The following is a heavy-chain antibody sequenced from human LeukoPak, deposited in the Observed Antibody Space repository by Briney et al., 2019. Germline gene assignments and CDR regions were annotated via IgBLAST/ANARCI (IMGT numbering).Heavy chain of an antibody. J-gene: IGHJ4*02. CDR2: ISYDGSNK. V-gene: IGHV3-30*18. CDR3: AKEEYISSWYPSDY. D-gene: IGHD6-13*01. CDR1: GFSFRSYG. Sequence: GGSLRLSCAASGFSFRSYGMHWVRQAPGRGLEWVAIISYDGSNKYYADSVKGRFTISRDNSKNTLYLQMNSLRAEDTAVYYCAKEEYISSWYPSDYWGQGTLVTVS.